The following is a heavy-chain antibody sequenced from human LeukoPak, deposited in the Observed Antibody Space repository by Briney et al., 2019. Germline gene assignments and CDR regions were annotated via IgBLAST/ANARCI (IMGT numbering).Heavy chain of an antibody. CDR3: AELGITMIGGV. CDR1: GFTVSNKY. V-gene: IGHV3-11*04. D-gene: IGHD3-10*02. CDR2: ISSSGSTI. Sequence: AGGSLRLSCAASGFTVSNKYMTWVRQAPGKGLEWVSYISSSGSTIYYADSVKGRFTISRDNAKNSLYLQMNSLRAEDAAVYYCAELGITMIGGVWGKGTTVTISS. J-gene: IGHJ6*04.